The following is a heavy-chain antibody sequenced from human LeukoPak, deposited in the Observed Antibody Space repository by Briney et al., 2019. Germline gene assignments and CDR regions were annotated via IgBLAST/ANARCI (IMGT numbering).Heavy chain of an antibody. J-gene: IGHJ3*02. Sequence: PGGSLRLSCAASGFTFSSYSMNWVRQAPGKGLEWVSSISSSSSYIYYADSVKGRFTISRDNAKNSLYLQMNSLRAEDTAVYYCARDNIPCYYDSSGYSRGIAFDIWGQGTMVTVSS. CDR2: ISSSSSYI. V-gene: IGHV3-21*01. D-gene: IGHD3-22*01. CDR1: GFTFSSYS. CDR3: ARDNIPCYYDSSGYSRGIAFDI.